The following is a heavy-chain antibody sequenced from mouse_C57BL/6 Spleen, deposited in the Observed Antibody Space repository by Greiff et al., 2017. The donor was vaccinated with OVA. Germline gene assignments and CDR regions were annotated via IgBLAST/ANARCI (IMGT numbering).Heavy chain of an antibody. CDR1: GYTFTSYW. D-gene: IGHD2-5*01. CDR3: VLYSNYGNYDV. Sequence: QVQLQQPGTELVKPGASVKLSCKASGYTFTSYWMHWVKQRPGQGLEWIGNINPSNGGTNYNEQFKSKATLTVDQSSSTAYMQLSSLTSEDAAVYYCVLYSNYGNYDVWGTGTTVTVAS. CDR2: INPSNGGT. V-gene: IGHV1-53*01. J-gene: IGHJ1*03.